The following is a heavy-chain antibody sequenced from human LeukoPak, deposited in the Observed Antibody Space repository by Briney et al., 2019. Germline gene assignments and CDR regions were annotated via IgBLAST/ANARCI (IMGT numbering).Heavy chain of an antibody. CDR2: ISYDGSNK. CDR1: GFTFSSYA. V-gene: IGHV3-30*04. D-gene: IGHD2-2*01. CDR3: ARDDATSFDY. J-gene: IGHJ4*02. Sequence: GGSLRLSCAASGFTFSSYAMHWVRQAPGKGLEWVAVISYDGSNKYYADSVKGRFTISRDNSKNTLYLQMNSLRAEDRAVYYCARDDATSFDYWGQGTLVTVSS.